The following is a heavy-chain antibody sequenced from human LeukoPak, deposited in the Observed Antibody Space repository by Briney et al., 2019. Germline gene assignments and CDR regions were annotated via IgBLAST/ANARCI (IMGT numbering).Heavy chain of an antibody. CDR2: IYLRGNT. Sequence: SETLSLTCAISGGSISSSNWWTWVRQPPGKGLEWVGEIYLRGNTNYNPSLESRVTISVDESKTQLSLRLESVTAADTAVYYCARDPDDPLRYFDLWGRGTLVTVSS. CDR3: ARDPDDPLRYFDL. V-gene: IGHV4-4*02. J-gene: IGHJ2*01. CDR1: GGSISSSNW.